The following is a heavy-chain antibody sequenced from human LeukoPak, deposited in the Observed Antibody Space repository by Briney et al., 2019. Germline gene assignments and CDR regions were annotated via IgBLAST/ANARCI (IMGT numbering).Heavy chain of an antibody. D-gene: IGHD6-6*01. Sequence: SETLSLTCTVSGGSIGSHYWSWIRQPPGKGLEWIGYISYSGNTKYNPSLKSRVTISLDTYKDQFSLRLSSVTPADTAVSYCAREQAGRGSSPFDYWGQGTLVTVSS. CDR2: ISYSGNT. J-gene: IGHJ4*02. V-gene: IGHV4-59*11. CDR1: GGSIGSHY. CDR3: AREQAGRGSSPFDY.